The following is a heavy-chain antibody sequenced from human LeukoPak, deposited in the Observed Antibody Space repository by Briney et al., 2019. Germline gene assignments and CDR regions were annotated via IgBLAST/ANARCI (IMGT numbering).Heavy chain of an antibody. J-gene: IGHJ6*02. CDR3: ASLVDIVATITTHYYYAMDV. CDR2: ISHSARGI. CDR1: GFTFSDHY. Sequence: PGGSLRLSCAASGFTFSDHYMTWIRQSPGRGLEWVSYISHSARGIYYADSVTGRFTISRDNAKNSLYLQMSSLRAEDTAVYYCASLVDIVATITTHYYYAMDVWGPGTTVTVSS. D-gene: IGHD5-12*01. V-gene: IGHV3-11*04.